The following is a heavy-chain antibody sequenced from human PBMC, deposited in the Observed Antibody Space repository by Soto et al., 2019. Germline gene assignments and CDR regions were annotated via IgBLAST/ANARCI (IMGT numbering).Heavy chain of an antibody. V-gene: IGHV1-69*02. D-gene: IGHD6-13*01. CDR1: GGTFSSYT. CDR3: ARVRESSSWQTYDY. Sequence: ASVKVSCKASGGTFSSYTISWVRQAPGQGLEWMGRIIPILGIANYAQKFQGRVTITADESTSTAYMELSSLRSEDTAVYYCARVRESSSWQTYDYWGQGTLVTVSS. CDR2: IIPILGIA. J-gene: IGHJ4*02.